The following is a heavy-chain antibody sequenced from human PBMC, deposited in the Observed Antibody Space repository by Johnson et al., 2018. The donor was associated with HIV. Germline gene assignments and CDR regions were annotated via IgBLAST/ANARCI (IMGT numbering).Heavy chain of an antibody. D-gene: IGHD1-14*01. J-gene: IGHJ3*02. CDR3: AKDGGSPDDAFDI. V-gene: IGHV3-23*04. CDR1: GFTFDDYA. CDR2: ISGSGGST. Sequence: VQLVESGGGVVQPGRSLRLSCAASGFTFDDYAMHWVRQAPGKGLEWVSAISGSGGSTYYADSVKGRFTISRDSSNNTLYLQMNSLRAEDTAVYYCAKDGGSPDDAFDIWGQGTMVTVSS.